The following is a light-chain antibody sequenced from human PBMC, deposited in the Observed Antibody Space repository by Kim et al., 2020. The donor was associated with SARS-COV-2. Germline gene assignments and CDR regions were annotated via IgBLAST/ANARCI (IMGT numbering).Light chain of an antibody. V-gene: IGLV2-14*03. J-gene: IGLJ1*01. CDR1: SSDVGGYNY. Sequence: GQSIAITCPGTSSDVGGYNYVSWYQQHPGKAPKFLIYDVSFRASGVSDRFSGSKSGNTASLTISGLQSEDEADYYCSSYTSTNTHVFGTGTKVTVL. CDR2: DVS. CDR3: SSYTSTNTHV.